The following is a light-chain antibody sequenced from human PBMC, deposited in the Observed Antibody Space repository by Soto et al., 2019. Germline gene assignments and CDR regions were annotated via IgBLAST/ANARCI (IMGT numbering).Light chain of an antibody. Sequence: EIVLTQSPATLSLSPGERATLSCRASRSFASSYLAWYQHKPGQAPRLLIYAASSRATGIPDRVIGSGSGTDCTLTISRLEPADSAVDYWHHYDSSPPYTFGQGTKLEIK. V-gene: IGKV3-20*01. CDR1: RSFASSY. CDR2: AAS. J-gene: IGKJ2*01. CDR3: HHYDSSPPYT.